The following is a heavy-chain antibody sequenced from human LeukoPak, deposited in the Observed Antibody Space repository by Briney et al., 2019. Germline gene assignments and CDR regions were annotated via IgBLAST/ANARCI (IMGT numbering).Heavy chain of an antibody. J-gene: IGHJ4*02. V-gene: IGHV4-39*07. D-gene: IGHD6-19*01. Sequence: SETLSLTCTVSGGSISSGGYYWSWIRQPPGRGLEWIGEINHRGTTNYSPSLKSRVAISVDTSKNQFSLKLNSVTAADTAVYYCAGERGEEYSSGWYKRNYFDNWGQGIRVTVSS. CDR3: AGERGEEYSSGWYKRNYFDN. CDR1: GGSISSGGYY. CDR2: INHRGTT.